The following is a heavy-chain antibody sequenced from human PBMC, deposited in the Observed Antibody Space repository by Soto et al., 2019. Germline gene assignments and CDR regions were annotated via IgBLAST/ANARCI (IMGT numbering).Heavy chain of an antibody. CDR3: AKDRGSSSCDPIFDF. V-gene: IGHV3-9*01. Sequence: PGGSLRLSCAAPGFTFDDYAIHWVRQAPGKGLEWVSGISWNSAAIDYAVSVRGRFTIVRDNAMNSLYLQMNHLRPEDTAFYYCAKDRGSSSCDPIFDFWGQGILVTVSS. CDR2: ISWNSAAI. D-gene: IGHD6-13*01. CDR1: GFTFDDYA. J-gene: IGHJ4*02.